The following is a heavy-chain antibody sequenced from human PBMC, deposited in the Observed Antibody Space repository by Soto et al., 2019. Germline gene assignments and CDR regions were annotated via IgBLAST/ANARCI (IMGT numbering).Heavy chain of an antibody. CDR1: GFTFSSYA. CDR2: SSASGGGT. J-gene: IGHJ5*02. D-gene: IGHD3-3*01. CDR3: AKDLENYYDVWSGYYSGFDP. Sequence: EVQLLESGGGLVQPGGSLRLSCAASGFTFSSYAMSWVRQAPGKGLEWVSSSSASGGGTYYADSVKGRFTISRDNSKNTLYLQMNNLGSEDTAVYYCAKDLENYYDVWSGYYSGFDPWGQGTLVTVSS. V-gene: IGHV3-23*01.